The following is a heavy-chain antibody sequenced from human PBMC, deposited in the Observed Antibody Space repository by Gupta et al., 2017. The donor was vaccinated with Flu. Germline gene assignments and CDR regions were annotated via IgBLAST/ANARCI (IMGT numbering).Heavy chain of an antibody. V-gene: IGHV3-30*03. D-gene: IGHD3-16*01. Sequence: QVQLVESGGGVVQPGRSLRLSCAASGFPFSSYGMHWVRQAPGKGLEWVAVISYDGSNKYYADSVKGRFTISRDNSKNTLYLQMNSLRAEDTAVYYWAVWWGGMDVWGQGTTVTVSS. CDR3: AVWWGGMDV. CDR2: ISYDGSNK. J-gene: IGHJ6*02. CDR1: GFPFSSYG.